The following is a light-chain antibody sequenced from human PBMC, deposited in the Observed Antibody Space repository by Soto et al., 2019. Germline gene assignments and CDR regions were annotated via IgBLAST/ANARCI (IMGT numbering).Light chain of an antibody. CDR3: QQYDSYPLS. J-gene: IGKJ4*01. CDR2: DAS. CDR1: QSISTW. V-gene: IGKV1-5*01. Sequence: IPMSPSHSTLWASGVDRVTSTCRASQSISTWLAWYRQKPGIAPDLLIYDASSLQTGVPSRFSGSGAGTEFTLTITSLQPDDFATYYCQQYDSYPLSFGGGTKVDIK.